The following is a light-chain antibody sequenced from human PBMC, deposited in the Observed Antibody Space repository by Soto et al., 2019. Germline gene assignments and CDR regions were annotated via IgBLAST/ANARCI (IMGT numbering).Light chain of an antibody. Sequence: QSVLTQPPSVSGAPGQRVTISCTGSDSNIGENFDIHWYQQLPGTAPKLLIYGNNNRPSGVPDRVSASRSGTSASLAITGLQAEDEADYYCQSYDSGLSGSVFGGGTQLTVL. CDR2: GNN. V-gene: IGLV1-40*01. CDR3: QSYDSGLSGSV. CDR1: DSNIGENFD. J-gene: IGLJ3*02.